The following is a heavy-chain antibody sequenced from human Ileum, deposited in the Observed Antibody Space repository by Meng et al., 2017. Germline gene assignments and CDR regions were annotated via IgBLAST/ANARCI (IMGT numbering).Heavy chain of an antibody. CDR2: IYYSGST. CDR1: GGSISGHY. CDR3: ARRAVPGYNWFDP. D-gene: IGHD4-17*01. Sequence: QVQLQESGPGLVKPSETLSLTCTVSGGSISGHYWSWIRQPPGKGLEWIGYIYYSGSTNYNPSLKSRVTISADTSKNQFSLKLSSVTAADTAVYYCARRAVPGYNWFDPWGQGTLVTVSS. J-gene: IGHJ5*02. V-gene: IGHV4-59*08.